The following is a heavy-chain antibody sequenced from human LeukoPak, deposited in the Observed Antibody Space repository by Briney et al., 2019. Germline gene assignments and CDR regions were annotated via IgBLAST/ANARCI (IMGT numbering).Heavy chain of an antibody. J-gene: IGHJ4*02. D-gene: IGHD3-10*01. CDR2: ISGSGGST. Sequence: GGSLRLSCAASGFTFSSYWMRWVRQAPGKGLEWVSAISGSGGSTYYADSVKGRFTISRDNSKNTLYLQMNSLRAEDTAVYYCAKDFGYYFDYWGQGTLVTVSS. CDR3: AKDFGYYFDY. V-gene: IGHV3-23*01. CDR1: GFTFSSYW.